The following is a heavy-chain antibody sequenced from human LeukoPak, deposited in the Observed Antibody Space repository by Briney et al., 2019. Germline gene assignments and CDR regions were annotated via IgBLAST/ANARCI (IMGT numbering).Heavy chain of an antibody. CDR1: GFTFTSYA. CDR2: ISYDGSNK. J-gene: IGHJ1*01. CDR3: ARGENIVLVTAILYFQH. Sequence: PGRSLRLSCAASGFTFTSYAMHSVRQAPGKGLEWVAVISYDGSNKYYADSVKGRFTISRDNSKNTLYLQMNSLRAEDTAVYYCARGENIVLVTAILYFQHWGQGTLVTVSS. D-gene: IGHD2-21*02. V-gene: IGHV3-30*04.